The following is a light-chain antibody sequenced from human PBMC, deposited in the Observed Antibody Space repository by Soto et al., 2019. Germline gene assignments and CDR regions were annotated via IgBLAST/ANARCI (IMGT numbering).Light chain of an antibody. Sequence: EIVMTQSPATLSVSPGERATLSCRASQSVSSNLAWYQQKPGQAPRLLIYGASTRATGIPARFSGSGSGTEFTLTISSLQSEDFAVYYCQQYNTWPRTFGPGTKVAIK. CDR2: GAS. V-gene: IGKV3-15*01. CDR1: QSVSSN. CDR3: QQYNTWPRT. J-gene: IGKJ1*01.